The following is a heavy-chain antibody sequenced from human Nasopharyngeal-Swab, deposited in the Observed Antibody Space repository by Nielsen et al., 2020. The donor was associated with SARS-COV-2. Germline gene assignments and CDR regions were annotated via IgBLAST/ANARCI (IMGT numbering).Heavy chain of an antibody. J-gene: IGHJ4*02. Sequence: GGSLRLSCAASGFTLSTYNMHWVRQAPGKGLEWVSSISGRTTYIYYADSMKGRFTISRDNAKNSLYPQMSSLRAEDTAIYYCARGGQQPLWGQGTLVTVSS. CDR3: ARGGQQPL. CDR2: ISGRTTYI. D-gene: IGHD6-13*01. V-gene: IGHV3-21*01. CDR1: GFTLSTYN.